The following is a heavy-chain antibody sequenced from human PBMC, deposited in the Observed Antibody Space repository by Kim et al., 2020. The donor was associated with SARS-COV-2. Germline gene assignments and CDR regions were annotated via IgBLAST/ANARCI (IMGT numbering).Heavy chain of an antibody. V-gene: IGHV3-11*06. J-gene: IGHJ4*02. D-gene: IGHD3-10*01. Sequence: DSGKGRFTISRDNAKTSLYLQMNSLRVEDTAVYYCARVGSLAGVRGVIDYWGQGTLVTVSS. CDR3: ARVGSLAGVRGVIDY.